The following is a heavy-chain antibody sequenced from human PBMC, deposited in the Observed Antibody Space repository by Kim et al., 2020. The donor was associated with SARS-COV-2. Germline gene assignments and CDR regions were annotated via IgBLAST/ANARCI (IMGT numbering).Heavy chain of an antibody. Sequence: SGPTLVNPTQTLTLTCTFSGFSLSTSEVCVAWIRQPPGKALEWLARICWDDGKYYSTPLRTRLAISKDTSKNQVVLTMTNVDPVDTATYYCARDSSGGHGDYWGLGTLVTVSS. CDR1: GFSLSTSEVC. D-gene: IGHD3-16*01. V-gene: IGHV2-70*11. CDR3: ARDSSGGHGDY. J-gene: IGHJ4*02. CDR2: ICWDDGK.